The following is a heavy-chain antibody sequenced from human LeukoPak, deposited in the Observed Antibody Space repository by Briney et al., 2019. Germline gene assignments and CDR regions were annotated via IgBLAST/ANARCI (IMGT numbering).Heavy chain of an antibody. CDR1: GGSISSSDNY. J-gene: IGHJ6*03. CDR2: IYYSGST. D-gene: IGHD4-17*01. V-gene: IGHV4-39*07. CDR3: ARPHGDYYYYYMDV. Sequence: KPSETLSLTCTVSGGSISSSDNYWGWIRQPPGKGLEWIGGIYYSGSTYYNPSLKSRVTISVDTSKNQFSLELSSVTAADTAVYYCARPHGDYYYYYMDVWGKGTTVTVSS.